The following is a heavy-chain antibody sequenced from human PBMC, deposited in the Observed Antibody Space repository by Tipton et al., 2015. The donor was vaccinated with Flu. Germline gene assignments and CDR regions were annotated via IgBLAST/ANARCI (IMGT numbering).Heavy chain of an antibody. CDR1: ADSVSSNSVT. D-gene: IGHD6-19*01. Sequence: LVKPTQTLSLTCAISADSVSSNSVTWNWIRQSPSRGLEWLRRTYYRTKWYNDYAVSVKSRITINPDTSKNQFSLHLNSVTPEDTAVYYCTRGPLAVAGTRYFDYWGQGVLVTVSS. J-gene: IGHJ4*02. CDR3: TRGPLAVAGTRYFDY. V-gene: IGHV6-1*01. CDR2: TYYRTKWYN.